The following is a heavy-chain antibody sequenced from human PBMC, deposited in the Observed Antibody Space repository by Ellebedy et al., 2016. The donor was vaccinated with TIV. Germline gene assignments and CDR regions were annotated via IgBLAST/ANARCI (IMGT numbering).Heavy chain of an antibody. Sequence: GESLKISCAASGFTFSSYSMNWVRQAPGKGLEWVSSISTGSSYKFYTDSVKGRFTISRDNSKNTLYLQMNSLRAEDTAVYYCARALPGQQLAQTYAFDIWGQGTMVTVSS. V-gene: IGHV3-21*04. D-gene: IGHD6-13*01. CDR3: ARALPGQQLAQTYAFDI. CDR1: GFTFSSYS. J-gene: IGHJ3*02. CDR2: ISTGSSYK.